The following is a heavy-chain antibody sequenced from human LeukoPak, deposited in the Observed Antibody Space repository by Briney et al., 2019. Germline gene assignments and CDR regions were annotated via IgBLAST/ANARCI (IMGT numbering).Heavy chain of an antibody. CDR1: GFTFSSYG. V-gene: IGHV3-30*02. D-gene: IGHD3-3*01. CDR3: ARDGSIFGVVIPY. J-gene: IGHJ4*02. Sequence: GGSLRLSCAASGFTFSSYGMHWVRQAPGKGLEWVAFIRYDGSNKYYADSVKGRFTISRDNSKNTLYLQMNSLRAEDTAVYYCARDGSIFGVVIPYWGQGTLVTVSS. CDR2: IRYDGSNK.